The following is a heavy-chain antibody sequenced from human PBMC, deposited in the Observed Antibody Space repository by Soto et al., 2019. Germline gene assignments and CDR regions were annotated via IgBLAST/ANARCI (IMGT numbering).Heavy chain of an antibody. J-gene: IGHJ3*02. CDR3: AKALGSLDPFDI. CDR1: RFTFSNSA. CDR2: IKSSDGGA. D-gene: IGHD3-16*01. Sequence: EVQLVESGGDLVQPGGSLRLSCTTSRFTFSNSAMSWVRQAPGTGLEWVSTIKSSDGGAYYGDSVKGRFTISRDNPKNTLYLQMNSLRAEDTAVYYCAKALGSLDPFDIWGQGTMVTVSS. V-gene: IGHV3-23*04.